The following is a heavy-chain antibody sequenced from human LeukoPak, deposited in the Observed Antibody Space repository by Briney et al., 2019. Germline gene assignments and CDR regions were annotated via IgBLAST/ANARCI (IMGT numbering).Heavy chain of an antibody. D-gene: IGHD3-3*01. CDR1: GYTFTSYG. J-gene: IGHJ4*02. CDR3: ARAGVFDFWSGYRGYYFDY. V-gene: IGHV1-18*01. Sequence: GASVKVSCKASGYTFTSYGISWVRQARGQGLEWMGWISAYNGNTNYAQKLQGRVTMTTDTSTSTAYMELRSLRSDDTAVYYCARAGVFDFWSGYRGYYFDYWGQGTLVTVSS. CDR2: ISAYNGNT.